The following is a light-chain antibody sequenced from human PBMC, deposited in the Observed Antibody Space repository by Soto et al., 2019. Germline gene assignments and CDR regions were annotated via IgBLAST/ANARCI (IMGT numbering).Light chain of an antibody. J-gene: IGKJ1*01. CDR3: LQYNTYWT. V-gene: IGKV1-5*03. CDR2: RAP. CDR1: QSISSW. Sequence: DIQMTQSPSTLSASVGDRVTITCRASQSISSWLAWYQQKPGKAPKLLIYRAPALETGVPSRFSGSGSGTEFTVTISSLQPDDFATYYCLQYNTYWTFGQGTKVEIK.